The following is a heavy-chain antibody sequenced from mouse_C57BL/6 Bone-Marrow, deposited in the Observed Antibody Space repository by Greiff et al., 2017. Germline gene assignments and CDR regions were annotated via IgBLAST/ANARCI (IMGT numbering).Heavy chain of an antibody. D-gene: IGHD2-3*01. CDR2: IYTGNGYT. J-gene: IGHJ1*03. V-gene: IGHV1-58*01. CDR3: ARWGYYDWYFDV. Sequence: VQLQQSGAELVRPGSSVKMSCKTSGYTFTSYGIHWVKQRPGQGLEWIGYIYTGNGYTKYNEKFKGKATLTSDTSSSTAYMQLSSLTSEDSAIYFCARWGYYDWYFDVGGTGTTVTVSS. CDR1: GYTFTSYG.